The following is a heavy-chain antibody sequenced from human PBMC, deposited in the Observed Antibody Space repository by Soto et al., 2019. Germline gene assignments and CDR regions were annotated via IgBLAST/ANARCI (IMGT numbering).Heavy chain of an antibody. CDR1: GYSFTTYW. D-gene: IGHD6-19*01. V-gene: IGHV5-51*01. CDR3: ARPPKAGTPDAFDI. CDR2: IYPGDSDT. Sequence: GESLKISCKGSGYSFTTYWIGWVRQMPGKGLEWMGIIYPGDSDTRYSPSFQGQVTISADKSISTAYLQWSSPKASDTAMYFCARPPKAGTPDAFDIWGQGTMVTVSS. J-gene: IGHJ3*02.